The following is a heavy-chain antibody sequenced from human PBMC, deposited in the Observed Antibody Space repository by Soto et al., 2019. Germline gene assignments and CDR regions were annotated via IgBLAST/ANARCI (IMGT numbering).Heavy chain of an antibody. J-gene: IGHJ4*02. Sequence: SVKVSCKASGGTFSSYAISWVRQAPGQGLEWMGGIIPIFGTANYAQKFQGRVTITADESTNTAYMELSSLRSEDTAVYYCARVVAAAALRDYFDYWGQGTLVTVSS. CDR2: IIPIFGTA. CDR3: ARVVAAAALRDYFDY. V-gene: IGHV1-69*13. D-gene: IGHD6-13*01. CDR1: GGTFSSYA.